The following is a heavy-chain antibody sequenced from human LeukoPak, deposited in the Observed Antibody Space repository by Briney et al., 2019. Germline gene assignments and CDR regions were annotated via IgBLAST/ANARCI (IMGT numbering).Heavy chain of an antibody. CDR1: SGSISSGDYY. CDR2: ISYTGTT. D-gene: IGHD2-21*02. Sequence: PSQTLSLTCTVSSGSISSGDYYWSWIRQPPGKGLEWIGYISYTGTTYYNPSLKSRVTISEDTSKNLFSLNLSSVTAADTAVYYCASLGTAPFDYWGQGTLVTVSS. CDR3: ASLGTAPFDY. J-gene: IGHJ4*02. V-gene: IGHV4-30-4*08.